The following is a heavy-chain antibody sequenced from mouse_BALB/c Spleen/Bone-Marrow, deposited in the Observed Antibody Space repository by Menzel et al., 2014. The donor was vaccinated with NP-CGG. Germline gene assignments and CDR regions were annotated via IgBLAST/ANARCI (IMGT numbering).Heavy chain of an antibody. CDR2: INPYNGDT. Sequence: VQVVESGPELVKPGASVKISCKASGYSFTGYFMNWVMQSHGKSLEWIGRINPYNGDTFYNQKFKGKATLTVDKSSSTAHMELRSLASEDSAVYYCAIYYGYYWGQGTTLTVSS. D-gene: IGHD2-2*01. CDR1: GYSFTGYF. J-gene: IGHJ2*01. V-gene: IGHV1-20*02. CDR3: AIYYGYY.